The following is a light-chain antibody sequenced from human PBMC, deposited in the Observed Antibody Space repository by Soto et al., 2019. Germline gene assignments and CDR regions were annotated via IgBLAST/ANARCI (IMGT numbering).Light chain of an antibody. J-gene: IGKJ1*01. V-gene: IGKV1-5*03. Sequence: DIQMTQSPSTLSASVGDRVTITCRASQSISSWLAWYQQKPGKAPKILIYKASSLASGVPSRFSGSGAGTEFTLTISSLQPDDFATYYCQQYNSLWTFGQGTNVEIK. CDR3: QQYNSLWT. CDR1: QSISSW. CDR2: KAS.